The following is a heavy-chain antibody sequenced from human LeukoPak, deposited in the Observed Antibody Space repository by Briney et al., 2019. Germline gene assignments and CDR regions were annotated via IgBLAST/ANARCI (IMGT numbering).Heavy chain of an antibody. D-gene: IGHD2/OR15-2a*01. J-gene: IGHJ6*03. CDR3: ARGVLYYYYYYMDV. CDR1: GYTFTTYS. Sequence: ASVNVSCKTSGYTFTTYSITWVRQAPGQGLEWMGWIAYTGKTNYTQKLQGRITMTTDTSTSTAYMELRSLRSDDTAVYYCARGVLYYYYYYMDVWGKGTTVTVSS. V-gene: IGHV1-18*01. CDR2: IAYTGKT.